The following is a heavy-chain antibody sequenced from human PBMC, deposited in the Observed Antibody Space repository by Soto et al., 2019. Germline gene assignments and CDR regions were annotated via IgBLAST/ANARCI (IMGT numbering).Heavy chain of an antibody. Sequence: QVQLQESGPGLVKSSGTLSLACAVSGVSISSGNWWSWVRQPPGKGLEWIGEIYQSGSTNYNPSLKCRLTLSVDKSTNQFSLKLTSVTAADTAVYSCARSFGVWGSHRFYYFDSWGQGTLVIVSS. V-gene: IGHV4-4*02. J-gene: IGHJ4*02. CDR1: GVSISSGNW. CDR3: ARSFGVWGSHRFYYFDS. CDR2: IYQSGST. D-gene: IGHD3-16*02.